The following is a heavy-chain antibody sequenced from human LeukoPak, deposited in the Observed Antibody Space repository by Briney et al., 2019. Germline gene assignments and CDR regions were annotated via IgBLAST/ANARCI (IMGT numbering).Heavy chain of an antibody. D-gene: IGHD2-15*01. Sequence: GGSLRLSCAASGFTFSSYSMNWVRQAPGKGLEWVSCISSSSSTIYYADSVKGRFTISRDNAKNSLYLQMNSLRAEDTAVYYCAGKRGLLPFNYWGQGTLVTVSS. CDR1: GFTFSSYS. V-gene: IGHV3-48*04. CDR3: AGKRGLLPFNY. CDR2: ISSSSSTI. J-gene: IGHJ4*02.